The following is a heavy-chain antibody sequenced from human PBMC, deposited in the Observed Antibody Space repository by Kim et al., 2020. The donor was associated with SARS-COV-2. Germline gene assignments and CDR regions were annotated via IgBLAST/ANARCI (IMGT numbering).Heavy chain of an antibody. D-gene: IGHD6-19*01. Sequence: GGSLRLSCAASGFTFSSYAMHWVRQAPGKGLEWVAVISYDGSNKYYADSVKGRFTISRDNSKNTLYLQMNSLRAEDTAVYYCARPQGELAVAGTSWYYWGQGTLVTVSS. CDR2: ISYDGSNK. CDR1: GFTFSSYA. V-gene: IGHV3-30-3*01. CDR3: ARPQGELAVAGTSWYY. J-gene: IGHJ4*02.